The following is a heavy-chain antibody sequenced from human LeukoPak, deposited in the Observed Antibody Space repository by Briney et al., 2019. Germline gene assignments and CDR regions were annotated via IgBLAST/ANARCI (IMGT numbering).Heavy chain of an antibody. D-gene: IGHD3-22*01. J-gene: IGHJ4*02. V-gene: IGHV3-9*01. Sequence: PGGSLRLSCAASGFTFDDYAMHWVRQAPGKGLEWVSGISWNSGSIGYADSVKGRFTISRDNAKNSLYLQMTSLRAEDTALYYCAKAGTLTGSSGKNFDYWGQGTLVTVSS. CDR3: AKAGTLTGSSGKNFDY. CDR2: ISWNSGSI. CDR1: GFTFDDYA.